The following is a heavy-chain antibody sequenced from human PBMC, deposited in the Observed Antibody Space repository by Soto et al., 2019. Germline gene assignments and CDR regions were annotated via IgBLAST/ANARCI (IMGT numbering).Heavy chain of an antibody. CDR2: IYWDDDK. J-gene: IGHJ4*02. Sequence: QITLKESGPTLVKPTQTLTLTCTVSGFSLSTSGVGVAWIRPPPGKALQWLGIIYWDDDKRYSPSLRSRLTITKDSSKNQVFLSLANMQSVDTAAYFCARFAYYGSASLDSWGQGTLVSVSS. V-gene: IGHV2-5*02. CDR1: GFSLSTSGVG. D-gene: IGHD3-10*01. CDR3: ARFAYYGSASLDS.